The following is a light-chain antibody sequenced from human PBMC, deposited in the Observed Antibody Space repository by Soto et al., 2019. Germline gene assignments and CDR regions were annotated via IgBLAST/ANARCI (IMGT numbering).Light chain of an antibody. J-gene: IGKJ1*01. Sequence: EIVITQSPATLSVSPGERATLSCRASQSVSSNLAWYQQKPGQAPRLLIYGASSRATGIPARFSGSGSGTEFILTISSLQSEDSAVYYCHQYNYGTLETFGQGTKV. CDR2: GAS. V-gene: IGKV3-15*01. CDR1: QSVSSN. CDR3: HQYNYGTLET.